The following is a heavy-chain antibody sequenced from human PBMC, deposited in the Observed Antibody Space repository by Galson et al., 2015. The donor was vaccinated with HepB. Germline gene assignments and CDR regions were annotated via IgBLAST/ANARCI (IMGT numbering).Heavy chain of an antibody. CDR2: INAGNGNT. CDR1: GYTFTSYA. V-gene: IGHV1-3*01. CDR3: ARSGADMIVVVTLYHDAFDI. D-gene: IGHD3-22*01. Sequence: SVKVSCKASGYTFTSYAMHWVRQAPGQRLEWMGWINAGNGNTKYSQKFQGRVTITRDTSASTAYMELSSLRSEDTAVYYCARSGADMIVVVTLYHDAFDIWGQGTMVTVSS. J-gene: IGHJ3*02.